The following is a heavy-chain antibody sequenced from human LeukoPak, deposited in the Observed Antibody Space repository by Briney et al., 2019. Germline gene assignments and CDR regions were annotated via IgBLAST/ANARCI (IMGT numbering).Heavy chain of an antibody. V-gene: IGHV1-18*01. J-gene: IGHJ6*02. CDR1: GYIFTSYG. Sequence: GASVKVSCKASGYIFTSYGISWVRQAPGQGLEWMGWISAYNGNTNYAQKLQGRVTMTTDTSTSTAYMELRSLRSDDTAVYYCARDWSRFLVVVPAFLDHYYYYGMDVWGQGTTVTVSS. CDR3: ARDWSRFLVVVPAFLDHYYYYGMDV. CDR2: ISAYNGNT. D-gene: IGHD2-2*01.